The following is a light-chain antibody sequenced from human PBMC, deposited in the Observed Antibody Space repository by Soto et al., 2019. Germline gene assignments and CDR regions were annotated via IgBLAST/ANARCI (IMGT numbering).Light chain of an antibody. CDR3: QHYNNWPLT. Sequence: EIMMTQSPGTLSVSPGERATLSCRASQSISSNLAWYQQKPGQAPRLLIYGASTRATGIPARFSGSGSGTEFTLTISSLQSEDFAVYHCQHYNNWPLTFGQGTKLEIK. J-gene: IGKJ2*01. CDR2: GAS. V-gene: IGKV3-15*01. CDR1: QSISSN.